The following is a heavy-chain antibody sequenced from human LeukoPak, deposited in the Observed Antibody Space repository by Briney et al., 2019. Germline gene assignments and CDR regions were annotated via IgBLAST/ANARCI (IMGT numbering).Heavy chain of an antibody. CDR1: GFTFSNAW. V-gene: IGHV3-15*01. CDR3: TKARSSTSSDY. Sequence: GGSLSLSCAASGFTFSNAWMSWVRQAPGKGLEWVGRIKSKTDGGTTDYAAPVKGRFTISRDDSKNTLYLQMNSLKTEDTAVYYCTKARSSTSSDYWGQGTLVTVSS. CDR2: IKSKTDGGTT. D-gene: IGHD2-2*01. J-gene: IGHJ4*02.